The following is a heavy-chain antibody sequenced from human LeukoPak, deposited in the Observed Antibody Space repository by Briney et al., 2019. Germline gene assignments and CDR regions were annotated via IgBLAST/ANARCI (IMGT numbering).Heavy chain of an antibody. D-gene: IGHD2-2*02. Sequence: SETLSLTCTVSSGSINSYYWGWVRQPPGKGLEWIGRIYTTGTTQYNPSLKSRVTMSIDTSTNQFSLNVRSMTAADTAVYYCGRRGYTAVHYFLDFWSQGTLVAVS. CDR3: GRRGYTAVHYFLDF. CDR1: SGSINSYY. CDR2: IYTTGTT. V-gene: IGHV4-4*07. J-gene: IGHJ4*02.